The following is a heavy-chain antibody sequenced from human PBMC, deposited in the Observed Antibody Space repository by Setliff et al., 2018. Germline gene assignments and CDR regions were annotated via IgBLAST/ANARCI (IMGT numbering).Heavy chain of an antibody. CDR2: IYTSWST. CDR3: ARTGTYRYFDY. D-gene: IGHD1-26*01. J-gene: IGHJ4*02. Sequence: SETLSLTCTVSGDSISSRRNYWGWFRQPAGKELEWIGQIYTSWSTNYNPSLKSRVTMSVDTSKNQFSLNLSSVTAADTAVYYCARTGTYRYFDYWGQGALVTVSS. V-gene: IGHV4-61*09. CDR1: GDSISSRRNY.